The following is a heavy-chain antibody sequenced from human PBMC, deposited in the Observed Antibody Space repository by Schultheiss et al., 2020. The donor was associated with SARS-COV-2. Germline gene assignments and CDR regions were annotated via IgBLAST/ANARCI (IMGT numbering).Heavy chain of an antibody. CDR1: GFTFSSYG. D-gene: IGHD1-7*01. J-gene: IGHJ4*02. Sequence: GGSLRLSCAASGFTFSSYGMHWVRQAPGKGLEWVSSISSSSSYIYYADSVKGRFTISRDNAKNSLYLQMNSLRAEDTAVYYCAKDATEYNWNYVPDYWGQGTLVTVSS. V-gene: IGHV3-21*04. CDR2: ISSSSSYI. CDR3: AKDATEYNWNYVPDY.